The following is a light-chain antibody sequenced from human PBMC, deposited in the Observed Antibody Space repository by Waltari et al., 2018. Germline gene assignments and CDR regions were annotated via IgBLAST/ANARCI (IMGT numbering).Light chain of an antibody. CDR1: KCLVYSDGNFY. V-gene: IGKV2-30*01. CDR2: KVS. Sequence: DVVMTQSPLSLPVTLGQPASIPCRSSKCLVYSDGNFYLNWFQQRPGQSPSRLIYKVSRRDAGVPDRVSGSGSGTDFTLRISRVEAEDVGRYFCMQGTNWPQSFGQGTKLEIK. CDR3: MQGTNWPQS. J-gene: IGKJ2*03.